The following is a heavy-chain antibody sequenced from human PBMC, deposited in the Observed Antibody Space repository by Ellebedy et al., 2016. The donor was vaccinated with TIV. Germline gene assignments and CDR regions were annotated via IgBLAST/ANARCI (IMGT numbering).Heavy chain of an antibody. V-gene: IGHV4-34*01. Sequence: SETLSLXCAVYGGSFSGYYWSWIRQPPGKGLEWIGEINHSGSTNYNPSLKSRVTISVDTSKNQFSLKLSSVTAADTAVYYCARMVVVPAALTYYYYYYMDVWGKGTTVTVSS. J-gene: IGHJ6*03. D-gene: IGHD2-2*01. CDR1: GGSFSGYY. CDR2: INHSGST. CDR3: ARMVVVPAALTYYYYYYMDV.